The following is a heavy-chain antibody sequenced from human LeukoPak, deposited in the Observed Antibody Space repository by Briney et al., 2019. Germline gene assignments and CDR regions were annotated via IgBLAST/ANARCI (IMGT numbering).Heavy chain of an antibody. J-gene: IGHJ4*02. CDR2: ISYDGGNK. CDR1: GFTFSSYG. D-gene: IGHD1-26*01. V-gene: IGHV3-30*18. Sequence: PGGSLRLSCAASGFTFSSYGMHWVRQAPGKGLEWVAVISYDGGNKYYADSVKGRFTISRDKSKNTLYLQMNSLRAEDTAVYYCAKDPARRATSYYFDYWGQGTLVTVSS. CDR3: AKDPARRATSYYFDY.